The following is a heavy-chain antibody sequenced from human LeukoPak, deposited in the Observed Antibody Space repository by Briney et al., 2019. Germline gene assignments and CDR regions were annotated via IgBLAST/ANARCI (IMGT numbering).Heavy chain of an antibody. CDR1: GGSISSYY. D-gene: IGHD3-10*01. J-gene: IGHJ4*02. CDR3: ARSLRVGHIDY. V-gene: IGHV4-39*01. CDR2: IYYSGST. Sequence: PSETLSLTCTVSGGSISSYYWGWIRQPPGKGLEWIGSIYYSGSTYYNPSLKSRVTISVDTSKNQFSLKLSSVTAADTAVYYCARSLRVGHIDYWGQGTLVTVSS.